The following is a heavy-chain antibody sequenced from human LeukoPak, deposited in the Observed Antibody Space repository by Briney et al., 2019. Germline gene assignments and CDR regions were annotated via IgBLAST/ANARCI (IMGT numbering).Heavy chain of an antibody. D-gene: IGHD4-17*01. CDR1: GDYISGYY. CDR3: ARHIYGDSVAFDI. V-gene: IGHV4-59*08. J-gene: IGHJ3*02. Sequence: SETQSLTCVVSGDYISGYYWSWIRQPPGKGLEWIGYIHLSGSTKYNPSHRGRVDISVDTSTNQFSLRLTSVTAADTALYFCARHIYGDSVAFDIWGQGTPVTVSS. CDR2: IHLSGST.